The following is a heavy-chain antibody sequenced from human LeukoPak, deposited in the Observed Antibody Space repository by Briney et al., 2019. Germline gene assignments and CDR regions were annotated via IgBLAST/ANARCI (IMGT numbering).Heavy chain of an antibody. CDR2: INHSGST. V-gene: IGHV4-34*01. J-gene: IGHJ6*02. CDR3: ARGYYSNYRYYYYGMDV. D-gene: IGHD4-11*01. Sequence: SETLSLTCAVYGGSFSGYHWSWIRQPPGKGLEWIGEINHSGSTNYNPSLKSRVTISVDTSKNQFSLKLSSVTAADTAVYYCARGYYSNYRYYYYGMDVWGQGTTVTVSS. CDR1: GGSFSGYH.